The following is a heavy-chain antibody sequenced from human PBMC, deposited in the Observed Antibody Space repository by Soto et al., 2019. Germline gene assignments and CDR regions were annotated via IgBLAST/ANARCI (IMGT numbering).Heavy chain of an antibody. V-gene: IGHV3-33*08. CDR3: ARAPLRSIYKYYAMDV. Sequence: GGSLRLSCAASGFTYSTYTMHWVRQAPGKGLEWVAVIWYDGSNKYYADSVKGRFTISRDNSKKTLYVQMNSLRAEDTAVYYCARAPLRSIYKYYAMDVWGQGTTVTVSS. J-gene: IGHJ6*02. D-gene: IGHD5-12*01. CDR2: IWYDGSNK. CDR1: GFTYSTYT.